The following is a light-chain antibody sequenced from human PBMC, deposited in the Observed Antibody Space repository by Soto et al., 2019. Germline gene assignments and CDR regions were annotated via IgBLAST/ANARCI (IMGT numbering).Light chain of an antibody. Sequence: EIVLTQSPGTLSLSVGDRVTISCRASHSVGTNLAWYQQNPGQAPSLLIYSASTWAIGVPARFSGSGSGTQFTLTISSLQSEDFGFYYCQQYKQWPVAFGGGTKVDIK. CDR2: SAS. CDR3: QQYKQWPVA. CDR1: HSVGTN. V-gene: IGKV3-15*01. J-gene: IGKJ4*01.